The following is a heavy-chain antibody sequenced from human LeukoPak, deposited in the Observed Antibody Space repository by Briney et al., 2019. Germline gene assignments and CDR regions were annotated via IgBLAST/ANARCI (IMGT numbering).Heavy chain of an antibody. CDR1: GFNVSSNY. CDR2: IYSGGST. CDR3: ARVRSIYFDY. Sequence: GGSLRLSCAASGFNVSSNYMSWVRQAPGTGLEWVLVIYSGGSTYYADSVKGRVTISRDNSKNTLYLQMNSLRAEDTAVYYCARVRSIYFDYWGQGTLVTVSS. J-gene: IGHJ4*02. V-gene: IGHV3-53*01.